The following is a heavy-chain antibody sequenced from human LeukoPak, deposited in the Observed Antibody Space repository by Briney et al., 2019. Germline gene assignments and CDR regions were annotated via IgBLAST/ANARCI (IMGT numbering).Heavy chain of an antibody. J-gene: IGHJ4*02. D-gene: IGHD5-24*01. CDR2: MSYDGSNK. CDR3: ARGEGAERWLQLIDY. V-gene: IGHV3-30-3*01. Sequence: GVLRLSCAASGFTFSSYAMHWVRQAPGKGLEWVAVMSYDGSNKYYADSVKGRFTISRDNSKNTLYLQMNSLRAEDTAVYYCARGEGAERWLQLIDYWGQGTLVTVSS. CDR1: GFTFSSYA.